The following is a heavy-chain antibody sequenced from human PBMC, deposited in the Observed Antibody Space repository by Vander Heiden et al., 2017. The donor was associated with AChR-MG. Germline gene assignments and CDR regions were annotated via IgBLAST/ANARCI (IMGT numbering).Heavy chain of an antibody. D-gene: IGHD6-13*01. CDR2: IYHSGST. Sequence: QVQLQESGPGLVKPSETLSLTCAVSGYSISSGYYWGWIRQPPGKGLEWIGSIYHSGSTYYNPSLKSRVTISVDTSKNQFSLKLRSVTAADTAVYYCARRYSSSWYEDYWGHGTLVTVSS. V-gene: IGHV4-38-2*01. J-gene: IGHJ4*01. CDR3: ARRYSSSWYEDY. CDR1: GYSISSGYY.